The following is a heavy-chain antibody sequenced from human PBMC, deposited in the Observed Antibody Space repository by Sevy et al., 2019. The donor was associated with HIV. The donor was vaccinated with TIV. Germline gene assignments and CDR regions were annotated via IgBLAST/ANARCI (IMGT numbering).Heavy chain of an antibody. CDR1: GFTFSSYG. Sequence: GGSLRLSCAASGFTFSSYGMHWVRQAPGKGLEWVAFIRYDGSNKYYADSVKGRFTISRDNSKNTLYLQMNSLRADDTAVYYCAKRRELERRLDYFDYWGQGTLVTVSS. J-gene: IGHJ4*02. CDR3: AKRRELERRLDYFDY. V-gene: IGHV3-30*02. CDR2: IRYDGSNK. D-gene: IGHD1-1*01.